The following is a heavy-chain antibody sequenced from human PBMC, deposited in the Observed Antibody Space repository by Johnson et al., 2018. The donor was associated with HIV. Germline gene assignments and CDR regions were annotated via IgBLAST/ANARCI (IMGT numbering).Heavy chain of an antibody. CDR3: ARGGLEMATITAAFDI. CDR2: ISGSGNSI. V-gene: IGHV3-11*04. Sequence: QVQPAESGGGLLKPGGSLRLSCAVSVVIFSDYYISWIRQAPGKGLVRVSYISGSGNSIYYADSVKGRFPISRDNAKNTLYLQMNSLRAEDTAVYYCARGGLEMATITAAFDIWGQGTMVTVSS. CDR1: VVIFSDYY. J-gene: IGHJ3*02. D-gene: IGHD5-24*01.